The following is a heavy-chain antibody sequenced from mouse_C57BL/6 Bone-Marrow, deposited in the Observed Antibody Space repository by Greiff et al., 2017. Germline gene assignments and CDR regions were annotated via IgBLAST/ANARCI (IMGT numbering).Heavy chain of an antibody. CDR2: IYPGGGCT. CDR3: ARYYGHWYFDV. CDR1: GYTFTNYW. V-gene: IGHV1-63*01. D-gene: IGHD1-1*01. J-gene: IGHJ1*03. Sequence: QVQLQQSGAELVRPGTSVKMSCKASGYTFTNYWIGWAKQRPGHGLEWIGDIYPGGGCTNYNEKFKGKATLTADKSSSTAYMQFSSLTSEDSAIYYCARYYGHWYFDVGGTGTTVTVSS.